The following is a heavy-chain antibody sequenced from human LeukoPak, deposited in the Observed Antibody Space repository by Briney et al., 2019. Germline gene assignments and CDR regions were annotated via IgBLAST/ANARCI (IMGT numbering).Heavy chain of an antibody. CDR3: ARHPYDSSGYYYAGAFDY. D-gene: IGHD3-22*01. CDR1: GGSISSYY. Sequence: SETLSLTCTVSGGSISSYYWSWIQQPPGKGLEWIGYIYYSGSTNYNPSLKSRVTISVDTSKNQFSLKLSSVTAADTAVYYCARHPYDSSGYYYAGAFDYWGQGTLVTVSS. J-gene: IGHJ4*02. V-gene: IGHV4-59*08. CDR2: IYYSGST.